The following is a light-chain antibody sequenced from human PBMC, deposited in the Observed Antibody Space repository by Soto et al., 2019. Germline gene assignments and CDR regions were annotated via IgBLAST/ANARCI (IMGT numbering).Light chain of an antibody. V-gene: IGKV2-28*01. J-gene: IGKJ1*01. CDR2: AAS. Sequence: DIVMTQSPLSRPATPVEPASISCRSSQSLLHSNGYNYLDWYLQKPGQSPQLLIYAASTLQSGVPPRFSGSGSGTDFTLTISSLQPEDIATYYCQRYNSVPRTFGQGTKVDIK. CDR1: QSLLHSNGYNY. CDR3: QRYNSVPRT.